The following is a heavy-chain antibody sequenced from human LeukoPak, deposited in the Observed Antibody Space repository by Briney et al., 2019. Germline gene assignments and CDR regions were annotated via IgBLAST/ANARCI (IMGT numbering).Heavy chain of an antibody. D-gene: IGHD5-18*01. Sequence: PGGSLRLSCAASGFTFSSHAMSWVRQAPGKGLEWVSGISESGGSTYYVDSVQGRFTISRDSSKSTLYLQMSSLRAEDTAVYYCAKGGNGYFSVWSWGQGTLVTVSS. CDR1: GFTFSSHA. J-gene: IGHJ4*02. CDR3: AKGGNGYFSVWS. CDR2: ISESGGST. V-gene: IGHV3-23*01.